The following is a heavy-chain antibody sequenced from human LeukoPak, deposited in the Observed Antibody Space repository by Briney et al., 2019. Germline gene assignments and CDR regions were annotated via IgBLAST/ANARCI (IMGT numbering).Heavy chain of an antibody. V-gene: IGHV3-21*01. CDR2: ISSSSSYI. Sequence: GGSLRLSCAASGFTFSSYSMNWVRQAPGKGLEWVSSISSSSSYIYYADPVKGRFTISRDNAKNSLYLQMNSLRAEDTAVYYCARPDSSGYYYFDYWGQGTLVTVSS. J-gene: IGHJ4*02. CDR1: GFTFSSYS. D-gene: IGHD3-22*01. CDR3: ARPDSSGYYYFDY.